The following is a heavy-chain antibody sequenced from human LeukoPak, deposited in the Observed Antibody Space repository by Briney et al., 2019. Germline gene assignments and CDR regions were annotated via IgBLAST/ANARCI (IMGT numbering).Heavy chain of an antibody. CDR1: GFTFSSYA. CDR2: ISYDGSNK. J-gene: IGHJ5*02. Sequence: GGSLRLSCAASGFTFSSYAMHWVRQAPGKGLEWVAVISYDGSNKYYADSVKGRFIISRDNSKNTLYLQMNSLRAEDTAVYYCATLSGSRFDPWGQGTLVTVSS. CDR3: ATLSGSRFDP. V-gene: IGHV3-30-3*01. D-gene: IGHD2-15*01.